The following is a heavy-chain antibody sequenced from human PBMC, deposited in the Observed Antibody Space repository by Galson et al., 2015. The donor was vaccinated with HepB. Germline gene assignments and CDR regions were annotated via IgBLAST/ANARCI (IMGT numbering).Heavy chain of an antibody. Sequence: SLRLSCAASGFTFSYHAIHWVRQPPGKGLEWLAFISNDGSNTYYSDSVGGRFTISRDNSKSTLFLQMDSLRVEDTAVYYCARVRLNSYYYCLDVWGKGTTVTVSS. CDR3: ARVRLNSYYYCLDV. D-gene: IGHD3-16*01. V-gene: IGHV3-30-3*01. CDR2: ISNDGSNT. J-gene: IGHJ6*03. CDR1: GFTFSYHA.